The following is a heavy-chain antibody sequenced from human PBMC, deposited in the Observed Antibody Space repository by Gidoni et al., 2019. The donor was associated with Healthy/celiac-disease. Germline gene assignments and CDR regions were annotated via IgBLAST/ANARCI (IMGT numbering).Heavy chain of an antibody. Sequence: EVQLVESGGGVVRPGGSLRLSCAASGFTFGDYGMSWVRQGPGKGLEWVSGINWNGGSTGYADSVKGRFTISRDNAKNSLYLQMNSLRAEDTALYYCARGLDYDFWSAYSHWGQGTLVTVSS. D-gene: IGHD3-3*01. V-gene: IGHV3-20*04. CDR3: ARGLDYDFWSAYSH. CDR2: INWNGGST. J-gene: IGHJ4*02. CDR1: GFTFGDYG.